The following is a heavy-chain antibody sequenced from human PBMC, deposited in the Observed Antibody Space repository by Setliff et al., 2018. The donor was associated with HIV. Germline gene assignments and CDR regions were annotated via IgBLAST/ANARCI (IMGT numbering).Heavy chain of an antibody. J-gene: IGHJ4*02. CDR3: ARGLSFYDPGGFDY. V-gene: IGHV4-39*01. CDR1: GGSISSSSYY. D-gene: IGHD3-22*01. Sequence: PSETLSLTCTVSGGSISSSSYYWGWIRQPPGKGLEWIGSIYYSGSTYYNPSLKSRVTISVDTSKNQLSLKLYSVTAADTAVYYCARGLSFYDPGGFDYWGQGTLVTVSS. CDR2: IYYSGST.